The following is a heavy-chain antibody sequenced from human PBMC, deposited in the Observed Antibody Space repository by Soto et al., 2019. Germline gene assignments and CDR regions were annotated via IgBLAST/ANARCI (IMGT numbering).Heavy chain of an antibody. V-gene: IGHV4-34*01. J-gene: IGHJ4*02. CDR2: INHSGST. CDR3: ARNIVATRLADY. Sequence: SETLSLTCAVYGGSFSGYYWSWIRQPPGKGLEWIGEINHSGSTNYNPSLKSRVTISVDTSNNQFSLKLSSVTAADTAVYYCARNIVATRLADYWGQGTLVTVSS. D-gene: IGHD5-12*01. CDR1: GGSFSGYY.